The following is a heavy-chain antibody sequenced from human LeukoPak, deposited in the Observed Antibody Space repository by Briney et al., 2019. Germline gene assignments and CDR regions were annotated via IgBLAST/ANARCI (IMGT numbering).Heavy chain of an antibody. V-gene: IGHV3-30*02. Sequence: GGSLRLSCAASGFTFDDYGMSWVRQAPGKGLEWVAFIRYDGSNKYYADSVKGRFTISRDNSKNTLYLQMSNLRAEDTAVYYCAKTSGGSADYWGQGTLVTVSS. D-gene: IGHD3-10*01. CDR1: GFTFDDYG. J-gene: IGHJ4*02. CDR2: IRYDGSNK. CDR3: AKTSGGSADY.